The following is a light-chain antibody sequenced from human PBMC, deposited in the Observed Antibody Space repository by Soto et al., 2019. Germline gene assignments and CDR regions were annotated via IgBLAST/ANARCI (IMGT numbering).Light chain of an antibody. CDR2: AAS. Sequence: DIQMTQSPSSLSASLGDRATITCRASQSISSNLYWYQQKPGKAPKLLIYAASSLQSGVPSRFSGGGSGTDFTLTISSLQPEDFAVYYCQQYNNWPLTFGGGTKVDIK. V-gene: IGKV1-39*01. CDR1: QSISSN. CDR3: QQYNNWPLT. J-gene: IGKJ4*01.